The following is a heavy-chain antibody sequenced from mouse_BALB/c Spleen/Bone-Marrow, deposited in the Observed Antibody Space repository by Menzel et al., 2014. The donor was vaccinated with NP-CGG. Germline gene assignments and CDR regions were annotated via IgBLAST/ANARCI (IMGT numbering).Heavy chain of an antibody. D-gene: IGHD1-1*01. CDR1: GFAFSSYD. Sequence: EVKLMESGGGLVKPGGSLKLSCAASGFAFSSYDMSWVRQTPEKRLEWVAYISSGGGSTYYADTVKGRFTISRDNAKNTLYLQISSLKSEDTAMYYCARQILRGFGYWGQGTPVTVSA. V-gene: IGHV5-12-1*01. CDR3: ARQILRGFGY. CDR2: ISSGGGST. J-gene: IGHJ3*02.